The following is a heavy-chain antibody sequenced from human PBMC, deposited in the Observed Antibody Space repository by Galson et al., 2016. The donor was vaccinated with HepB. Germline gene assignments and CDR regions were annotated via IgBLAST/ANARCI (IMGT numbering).Heavy chain of an antibody. V-gene: IGHV3-48*03. D-gene: IGHD6-19*01. CDR1: GFSFSHYE. CDR2: ISRSGHEI. CDR3: ARGKYGSGWMVDY. Sequence: SLRLSCAASGFSFSHYEMNWVRQAPGKGLEWISYISRSGHEIYYADSLKGRFTISRDDAKNSLSLQLNSLRVEDTAVYYCARGKYGSGWMVDYWGQGTLVTVSS. J-gene: IGHJ4*02.